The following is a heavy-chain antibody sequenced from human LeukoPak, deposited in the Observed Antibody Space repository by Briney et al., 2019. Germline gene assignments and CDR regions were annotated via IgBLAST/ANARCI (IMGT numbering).Heavy chain of an antibody. CDR3: ARQPESSSSAAFGLRYFEAFDY. CDR2: IDPGDSDT. J-gene: IGHJ4*02. CDR1: GYSFTSYL. Sequence: GEPLKTSAKGSGYSFTSYLIGWVRQMPGKGLEWTGIIDPGDSDTRDSPSFQDQVNISARKCISPAYLQLHSLKASDHALYYCARQPESSSSAAFGLRYFEAFDYWGQGPVVSVSS. V-gene: IGHV5-51*01. D-gene: IGHD3-9*01.